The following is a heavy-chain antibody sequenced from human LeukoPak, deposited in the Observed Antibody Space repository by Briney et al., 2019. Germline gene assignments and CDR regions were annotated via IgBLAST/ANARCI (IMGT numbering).Heavy chain of an antibody. V-gene: IGHV1-2*02. CDR1: GYTFTGYY. D-gene: IGHD2-2*01. J-gene: IGHJ5*02. CDR3: ARDGGWYQLLWWFDP. Sequence: GASVKVSCKASGYTFTGYYMHWVRQAPGRGLEWMGWINPNSGATKYAQKFQGRVTMTRDTSISTAYMEMSRLRFDDTAVYYCARDGGWYQLLWWFDPWGQGTLVTVSS. CDR2: INPNSGAT.